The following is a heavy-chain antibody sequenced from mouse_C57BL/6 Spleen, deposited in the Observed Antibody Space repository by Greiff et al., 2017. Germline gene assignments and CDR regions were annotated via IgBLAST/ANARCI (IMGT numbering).Heavy chain of an antibody. Sequence: QVQLQQSGAELVRPGASVKLSCKASGYTFTDYYINWVKQRPGQGLEWIARIYPGSGNTYYNEKFKGKATLTAEKSSSTAYMQLSSLTSEDSAVYFCARSGIYYGNPEDNWGQGTTLTVSS. D-gene: IGHD2-1*01. CDR2: IYPGSGNT. CDR1: GYTFTDYY. V-gene: IGHV1-76*01. J-gene: IGHJ2*01. CDR3: ARSGIYYGNPEDN.